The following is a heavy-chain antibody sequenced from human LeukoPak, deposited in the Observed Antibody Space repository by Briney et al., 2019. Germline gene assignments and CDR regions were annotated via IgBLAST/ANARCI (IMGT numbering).Heavy chain of an antibody. CDR2: IYYSGNT. CDR1: GDSISTSNSY. D-gene: IGHD6-6*01. CDR3: ARVLPRFLEYSSSSRGSWMNNWFDP. V-gene: IGHV4-39*01. J-gene: IGHJ5*02. Sequence: PSETLSLTCTVSGDSISTSNSYWGWIRQPPGKGLEWIGSIYYSGNTYYNASLKSRVTISVDTSKSQFSLKLSSVTAADTAVYYCARVLPRFLEYSSSSRGSWMNNWFDPWGQGTLVTVSS.